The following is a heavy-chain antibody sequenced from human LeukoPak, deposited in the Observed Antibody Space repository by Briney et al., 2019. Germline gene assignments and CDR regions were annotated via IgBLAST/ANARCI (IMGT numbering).Heavy chain of an antibody. D-gene: IGHD3-3*01. CDR1: GGSISSSSYY. V-gene: IGHV4-39*01. Sequence: PSETLSLTCTVSGGSISSSSYYWGWIRQPPGKGLEWIGSIYYSGSTYYNPSLKSRVTISVDTSKNQFSLKLSSVTAADTAVYYCARQVSEWLLSIHYFDYWGQGTLVTVSS. CDR3: ARQVSEWLLSIHYFDY. J-gene: IGHJ4*02. CDR2: IYYSGST.